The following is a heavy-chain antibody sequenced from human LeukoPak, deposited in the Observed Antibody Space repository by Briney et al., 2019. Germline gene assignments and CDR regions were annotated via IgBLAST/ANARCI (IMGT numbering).Heavy chain of an antibody. CDR1: GYMFTNYD. V-gene: IGHV1-8*03. Sequence: ASVKVSCKASGYMFTNYDINWVRQATGQGLEWMGWMNPNSANTGYAQKFQGRVTISTDESTSTAYMELSRLRSEDTAVYYCARDKYAFDIWGQGTMVTVSS. CDR3: ARDKYAFDI. CDR2: MNPNSANT. J-gene: IGHJ3*02.